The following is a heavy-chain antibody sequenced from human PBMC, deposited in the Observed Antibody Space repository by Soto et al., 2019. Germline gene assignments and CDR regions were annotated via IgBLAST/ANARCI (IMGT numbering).Heavy chain of an antibody. V-gene: IGHV3-11*01. CDR1: GFTFSDYY. D-gene: IGHD6-6*01. CDR2: ISSSGSTI. Sequence: PGGSLRLSCAASGFTFSDYYMSWIRQAPGKGLEWVSYISSSGSTIYYADSVKGRFTISRDNAKNSLYLQMNSLRAEDTAVYYCVRVVINPFEYSGSSPASEAFDIWGQGTMVTVSS. J-gene: IGHJ3*02. CDR3: VRVVINPFEYSGSSPASEAFDI.